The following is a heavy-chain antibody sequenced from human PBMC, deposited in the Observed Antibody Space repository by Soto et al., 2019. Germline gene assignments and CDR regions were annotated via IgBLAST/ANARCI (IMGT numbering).Heavy chain of an antibody. CDR2: IRNTIDDT. CDR1: GFTFGNYG. Sequence: EVQLLESGGDLVQPGGSPRLSCAASGFTFGNYGMTGVRQPPGRGRGWVSSIRNTIDDTYYADSVEGRFTISRDNSKNTLYLQMNDLRAEDTAMYYCVKKFDDRRTTFWFDTWGQGTLVTVSS. D-gene: IGHD4-17*01. CDR3: VKKFDDRRTTFWFDT. J-gene: IGHJ5*02. V-gene: IGHV3-23*01.